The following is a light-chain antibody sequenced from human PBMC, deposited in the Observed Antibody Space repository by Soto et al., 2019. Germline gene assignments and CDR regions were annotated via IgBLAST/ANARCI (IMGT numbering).Light chain of an antibody. CDR1: QDISNY. V-gene: IGKV1-33*01. CDR3: QQYDNLPLT. CDR2: DAS. Sequence: NQRAQSPSSLSASVGHTPPLASQASQDISNYLNWYQQQPGKAPKLLIYDASNFETGVPSRFSGSGSGTDFTFTISSLPPEDIATYYCQQYDNLPLTFGGGTKVDI. J-gene: IGKJ4*01.